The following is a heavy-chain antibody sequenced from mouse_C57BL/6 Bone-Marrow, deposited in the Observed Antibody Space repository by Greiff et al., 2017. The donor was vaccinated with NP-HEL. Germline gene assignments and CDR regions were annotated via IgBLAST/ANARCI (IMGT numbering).Heavy chain of an antibody. J-gene: IGHJ2*01. D-gene: IGHD1-1*01. Sequence: QVQLQQPGAELVRPGTSVKLSCKASGYTFTSYWMHWVKQRPGQGLEWIGVIDPSDSYTNYNQKFKGKATLTVDTSSSTAYMQLRSLTSEDSAVYYCARWGVEDYWGQGTTLTVSS. CDR3: ARWGVEDY. V-gene: IGHV1-59*01. CDR1: GYTFTSYW. CDR2: IDPSDSYT.